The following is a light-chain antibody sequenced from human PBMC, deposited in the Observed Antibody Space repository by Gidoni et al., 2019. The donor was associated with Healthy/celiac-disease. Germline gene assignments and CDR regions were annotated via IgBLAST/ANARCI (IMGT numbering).Light chain of an antibody. CDR2: DVS. CDR1: SSDVGGYNY. V-gene: IGLV2-14*01. J-gene: IGLJ1*01. Sequence: QPALTQPASVSGSPGQSITISCTGTSSDVGGYNYVSWYQQHPGKAPKLMIYDVSNRPSGVSNRFSGSKSGNTASLTISGLQAEDEADYYCSSYTSSSTLDNYVFGTGTKVTVL. CDR3: SSYTSSSTLDNYV.